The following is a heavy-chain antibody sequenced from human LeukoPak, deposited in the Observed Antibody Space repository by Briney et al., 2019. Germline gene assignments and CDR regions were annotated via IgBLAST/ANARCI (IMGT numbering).Heavy chain of an antibody. D-gene: IGHD5-24*01. CDR3: AKVGGMPTINIASFDI. V-gene: IGHV4-59*01. J-gene: IGHJ3*02. Sequence: SETLSLTCTVSGGSISSYYWSWIRQPPGGGLEWSGYIYHSGSTNYNPSLRSRVTISIDKSKKQFSLKLTSVTAADTAIYYCAKVGGMPTINIASFDIWGQGTMVTVSS. CDR2: IYHSGST. CDR1: GGSISSYY.